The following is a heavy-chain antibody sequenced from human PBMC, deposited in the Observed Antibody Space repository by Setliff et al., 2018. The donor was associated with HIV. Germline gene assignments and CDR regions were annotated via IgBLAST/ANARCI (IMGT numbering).Heavy chain of an antibody. CDR3: TRHVDSGTYMDV. CDR1: GFTLSDHY. Sequence: SLKISCAASGFTLSDHYMDWVRQAPGKGPEWFGRIRPKGKSSTTEYAASVKGRFIMSRDDSKNSLYLQMNSLKTEDTAVYYCTRHVDSGTYMDVWGRGTTVTVSS. CDR2: IRPKGKSSTT. V-gene: IGHV3-72*01. D-gene: IGHD5-18*01. J-gene: IGHJ6*03.